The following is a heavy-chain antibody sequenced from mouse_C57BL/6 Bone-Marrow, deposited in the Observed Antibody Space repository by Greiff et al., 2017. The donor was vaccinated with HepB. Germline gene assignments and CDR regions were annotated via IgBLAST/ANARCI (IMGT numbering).Heavy chain of an antibody. J-gene: IGHJ3*01. Sequence: EVQRVESGGGLVKPGGSLKLSCAASGFTFSDYGMHWVRQAPEKGLEWVAYISSCSSTIYYADTVKGRFTISRDNAKNTLFLQMTSLRSEDTAMYYCARLGLSWFAYWGQGTLVTVSA. D-gene: IGHD4-1*01. CDR2: ISSCSSTI. CDR1: GFTFSDYG. V-gene: IGHV5-17*01. CDR3: ARLGLSWFAY.